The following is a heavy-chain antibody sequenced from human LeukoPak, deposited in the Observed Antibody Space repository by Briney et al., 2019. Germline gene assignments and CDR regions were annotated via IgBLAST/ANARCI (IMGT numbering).Heavy chain of an antibody. CDR3: ARDGTYTDYDPDFDI. Sequence: GGSLRLSCAASGFTFSRFWMSWVRQAPEKGLEWVANIKQDGSEKYYVDSVKGRFTISRDNAKNSLYLQMNSLRAEDTAVFYCARDGTYTDYDPDFDIWGQGTLVTVSS. J-gene: IGHJ4*02. CDR1: GFTFSRFW. V-gene: IGHV3-7*04. D-gene: IGHD5-12*01. CDR2: IKQDGSEK.